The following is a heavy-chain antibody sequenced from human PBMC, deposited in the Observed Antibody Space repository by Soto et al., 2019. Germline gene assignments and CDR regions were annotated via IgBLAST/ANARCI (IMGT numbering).Heavy chain of an antibody. CDR3: AKKPFAIGDYYFDY. D-gene: IGHD4-17*01. V-gene: IGHV3-30*18. Sequence: GGSLRLSCAASGFTFSSYGMHWVRQAPGKGLEWVAVISYDGSNKYYADSVKGRFTISRDNSKNTLYLQMNSLRAEDTAVYYCAKKPFAIGDYYFDYWGQGTLVTVSS. CDR1: GFTFSSYG. J-gene: IGHJ4*02. CDR2: ISYDGSNK.